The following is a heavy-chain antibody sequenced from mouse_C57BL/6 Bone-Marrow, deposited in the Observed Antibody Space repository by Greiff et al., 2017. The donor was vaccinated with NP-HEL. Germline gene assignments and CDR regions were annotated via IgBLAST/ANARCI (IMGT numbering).Heavy chain of an antibody. V-gene: IGHV7-1*01. CDR3: AREGYYGSSSWYFDV. J-gene: IGHJ1*03. CDR1: GFTFSDFY. CDR2: SRNKANDYTT. Sequence: EVKLVESGGGLVQSGRSLRLSCATSGFTFSDFYMEWVRQAPGKGLEWIAASRNKANDYTTEYSASVKGRFIVSRDTSQSILYLQMNALRAEDTAIYYCAREGYYGSSSWYFDVWGTGTTVTVSS. D-gene: IGHD1-1*01.